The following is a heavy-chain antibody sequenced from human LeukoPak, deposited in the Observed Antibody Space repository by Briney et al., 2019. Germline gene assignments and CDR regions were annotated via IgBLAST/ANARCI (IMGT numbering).Heavy chain of an antibody. D-gene: IGHD1-14*01. CDR2: IYYSGST. CDR3: ARRTREGGKYDY. CDR1: GGSISSSSYY. V-gene: IGHV4-39*01. J-gene: IGHJ4*02. Sequence: SETLSLTCTVSGGSISSSSYYWDWIRQPPGKGLEWIGSIYYSGSTYYNPSLKSRVTISVDTSKNQFSLKLSSVTAADTAVYYCARRTREGGKYDYWGQGTLVTVSS.